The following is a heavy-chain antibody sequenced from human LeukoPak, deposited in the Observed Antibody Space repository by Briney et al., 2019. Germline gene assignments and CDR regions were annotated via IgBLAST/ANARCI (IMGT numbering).Heavy chain of an antibody. Sequence: GRSLRLSCAASGFTFSSYAMHWVRQAPGKGLEWVAVISYDGSNKYYADSVKGRFTISRDNSKNTLYLQMNSLRAEDTAVYYCARASDTYDYAMNYWGQGTLVTVSS. V-gene: IGHV3-30-3*01. J-gene: IGHJ4*02. D-gene: IGHD3-16*01. CDR1: GFTFSSYA. CDR2: ISYDGSNK. CDR3: ARASDTYDYAMNY.